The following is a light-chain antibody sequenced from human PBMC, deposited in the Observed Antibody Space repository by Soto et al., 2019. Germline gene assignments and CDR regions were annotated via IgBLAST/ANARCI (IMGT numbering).Light chain of an antibody. CDR1: QSVSSN. V-gene: IGKV3-15*01. CDR3: QQYNDWPPMYS. J-gene: IGKJ2*03. CDR2: GAS. Sequence: EIVMTQSPATLSVSPGQRATLSCRASQSVSSNLAWYPQKPGQAPRLLIYGASSRATGIPARFIGSGSGTDFALTISGLQSEDLAVYYCQQYNDWPPMYSFGQGTKLEI.